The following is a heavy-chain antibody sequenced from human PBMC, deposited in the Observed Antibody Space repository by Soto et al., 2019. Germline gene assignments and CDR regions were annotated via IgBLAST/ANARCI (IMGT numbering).Heavy chain of an antibody. CDR3: ARDRGVAPPVAGNTHYYYYMDV. D-gene: IGHD6-19*01. CDR2: ISAYNGNT. V-gene: IGHV1-18*01. Sequence: QDQLVQSGVEVKKPGASVKVSCKASGYSFTNYGITWVRQAPGQGFEWMGWISAYNGNTNYAQKFQGRVTMTTDSSTRTAYLELRGLRTYDTAVYYCARDRGVAPPVAGNTHYYYYMDVWGKGTTVTVSS. J-gene: IGHJ6*03. CDR1: GYSFTNYG.